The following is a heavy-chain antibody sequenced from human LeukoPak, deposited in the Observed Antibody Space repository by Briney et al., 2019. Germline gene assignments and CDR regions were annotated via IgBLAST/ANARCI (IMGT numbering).Heavy chain of an antibody. D-gene: IGHD7-27*01. V-gene: IGHV3-74*01. CDR1: GFTFRSYW. CDR2: VIRDGSFT. J-gene: IGHJ4*02. CDR3: VRDGDDLNFDY. Sequence: GGSLRLSCAASGFTFRSYWMHWVRQAPGKGLEWVSRVIRDGSFTNYADSVKGRFTISRDNAKNTLYLQMSSLRAEDTAVYFCVRDGDDLNFDYWGQGSLVTVSS.